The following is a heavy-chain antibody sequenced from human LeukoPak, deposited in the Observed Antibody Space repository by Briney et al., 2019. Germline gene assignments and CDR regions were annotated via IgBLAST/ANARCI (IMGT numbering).Heavy chain of an antibody. Sequence: SQTLSLTCTVSGGSISSGSYYWSWIGQPAGKGLEWIGRIYTSGSTNYNPSLKSRVTISVDTSKNQFSLKLSSVTAADTAVYYCASAVDWGQGTLVTVSS. J-gene: IGHJ4*02. V-gene: IGHV4-61*02. CDR1: GGSISSGSYY. CDR2: IYTSGST. D-gene: IGHD4-23*01. CDR3: ASAVD.